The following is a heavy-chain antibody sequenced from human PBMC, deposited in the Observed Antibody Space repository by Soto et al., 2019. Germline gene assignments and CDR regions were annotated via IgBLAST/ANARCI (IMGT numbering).Heavy chain of an antibody. J-gene: IGHJ4*02. CDR3: GTYMCNWHDWFFDY. Sequence: QVQLVESGGGVVQPGRSLRLSCAASGFTFSSYGMHWVRQAPGKGLEWVAIISYDGINKYYANSVKGRFTISRDNSKNTLYMQMNNLRAEDTAVYYCGTYMCNWHDWFFDYWGQGTLVTVSS. CDR1: GFTFSSYG. D-gene: IGHD1-1*01. V-gene: IGHV3-30*03. CDR2: ISYDGINK.